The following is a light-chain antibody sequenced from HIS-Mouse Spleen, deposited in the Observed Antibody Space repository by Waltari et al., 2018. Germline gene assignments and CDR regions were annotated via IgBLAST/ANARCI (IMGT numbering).Light chain of an antibody. Sequence: SYELTQPPSVSVSPGQTASITCSGDKLGDKYACWYQQKPGQSPVLVIYQDSKRPPGIPERVSGSNSGNTATLTISGTQAMDEADYYCQAWDSSTASVVFGGGTKLTVL. CDR2: QDS. J-gene: IGLJ2*01. V-gene: IGLV3-1*01. CDR3: QAWDSSTASVV. CDR1: KLGDKY.